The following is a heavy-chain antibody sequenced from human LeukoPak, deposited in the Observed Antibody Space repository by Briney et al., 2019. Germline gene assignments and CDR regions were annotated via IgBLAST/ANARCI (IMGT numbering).Heavy chain of an antibody. Sequence: EASVKVSCKASGYTFTGYYMHWVRQAPGQGLEWMGWINPNSGGTNYAQKFQGRVTMTRDTSISTAYMELSRLRSDDTAVYYCARDVDDFWSGYYGMADYWGQGTLVTVSS. CDR2: INPNSGGT. D-gene: IGHD3-3*01. V-gene: IGHV1-2*02. CDR1: GYTFTGYY. CDR3: ARDVDDFWSGYYGMADY. J-gene: IGHJ4*02.